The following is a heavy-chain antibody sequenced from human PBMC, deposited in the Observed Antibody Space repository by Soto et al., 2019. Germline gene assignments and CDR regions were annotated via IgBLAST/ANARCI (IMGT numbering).Heavy chain of an antibody. Sequence: ASVKVSCKASGYTFTGYYMHWVRQAPGQGLEWMGWINPNSGGTNYAQKFQGWVTMTRDTSISTAYMELSRLRSDDTAVYYCARAVIEAAAFFDSWGQGTQVTVSS. CDR3: ARAVIEAAAFFDS. J-gene: IGHJ5*01. CDR2: INPNSGGT. CDR1: GYTFTGYY. V-gene: IGHV1-2*04. D-gene: IGHD6-13*01.